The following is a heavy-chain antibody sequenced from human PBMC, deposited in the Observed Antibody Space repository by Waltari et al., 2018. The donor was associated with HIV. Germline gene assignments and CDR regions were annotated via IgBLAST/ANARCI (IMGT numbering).Heavy chain of an antibody. V-gene: IGHV3-30*01. D-gene: IGHD2-15*01. Sequence: SCAASGFIFRDFAIHWVRQAPGKGLEWVAVISRDGSSKYYADSVQGRFTISRDNSKNSLHLHMNSLRPKDTAVYYCAREGIVAAPFDFWGLGTLVTVSS. CDR2: ISRDGSSK. CDR3: AREGIVAAPFDF. CDR1: GFIFRDFA. J-gene: IGHJ4*02.